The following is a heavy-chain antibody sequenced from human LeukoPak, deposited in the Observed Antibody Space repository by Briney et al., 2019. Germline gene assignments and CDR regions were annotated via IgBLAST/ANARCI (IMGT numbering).Heavy chain of an antibody. D-gene: IGHD3-22*01. CDR1: GFTFSSYG. V-gene: IGHV3-33*06. CDR3: AKGQLGRQGYYDSSGYYNFDY. J-gene: IGHJ4*02. Sequence: GGSLRLSCAASGFTFSSYGMHWVRQAPGKGLEWVAVIWYDGSNKYYADSVKGRFTISRDNSKNTLYLQMNSLRAEDTAVYYCAKGQLGRQGYYDSSGYYNFDYWGQGTLVTVSS. CDR2: IWYDGSNK.